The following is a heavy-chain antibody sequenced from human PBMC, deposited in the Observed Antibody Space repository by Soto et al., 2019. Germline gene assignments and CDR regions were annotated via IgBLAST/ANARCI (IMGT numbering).Heavy chain of an antibody. CDR2: ISWNGAAT. J-gene: IGHJ4*02. V-gene: IGHV3-9*01. CDR3: ANLTIYGSWFDC. D-gene: IGHD3-10*01. CDR1: GFTFDDYD. Sequence: EAQLVESGGGLVQPGRSLRLSCVASGFTFDDYDIHWVRQAPGKGLEWVSGISWNGAATGYADSVKGRFTISRDNAKNSLYLQMSSLRTEVTAIYYCANLTIYGSWFDCWCQVNLVTVSS.